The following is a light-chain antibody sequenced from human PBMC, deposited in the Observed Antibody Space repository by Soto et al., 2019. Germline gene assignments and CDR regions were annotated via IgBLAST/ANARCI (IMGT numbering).Light chain of an antibody. CDR2: ELG. J-gene: IGLJ3*02. CDR3: LAYGRGGNLL. CDR1: NTDVGDHHY. V-gene: IGLV2-14*03. Sequence: QSVLTQPASVSGSPGQSISISCTRTNTDVGDHHYVSWYQQHPVKAPKIVIYELGNQPSNVSARFSGSKRGNTASLTISGLQAEDDAEYYCLAYGRGGNLLFGGVTKLTVL.